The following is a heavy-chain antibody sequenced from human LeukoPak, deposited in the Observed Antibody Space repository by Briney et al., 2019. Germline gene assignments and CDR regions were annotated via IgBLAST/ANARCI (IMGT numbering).Heavy chain of an antibody. CDR3: AREGGGGWYEGP. Sequence: PSETLSLTCTVSGGSISSYYWSWIRQPPGKGLEWIGYIYYSGSTNYNPSLKSRVTISVDTSKNQFSLKLSSVTAADTAVYYCAREGGGGWYEGPWGQGTLVTVSS. V-gene: IGHV4-59*01. CDR1: GGSISSYY. D-gene: IGHD6-19*01. J-gene: IGHJ5*02. CDR2: IYYSGST.